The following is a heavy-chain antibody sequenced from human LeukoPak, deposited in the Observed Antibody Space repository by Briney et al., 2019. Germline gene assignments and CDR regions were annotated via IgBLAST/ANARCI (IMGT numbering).Heavy chain of an antibody. D-gene: IGHD1-1*01. CDR1: GGSISSSSYY. CDR3: ARDPFRYADPPSLQFDY. CDR2: IYYSGST. Sequence: SETLSLTCTVSGGSISSSSYYWGWIRQPPGKGLEWIGSIYYSGSTYYNPSLKSRVTISVDTSKNQFSLRLSSVTAADTAVYYCARDPFRYADPPSLQFDYWGQGTLVTVSS. J-gene: IGHJ4*02. V-gene: IGHV4-39*07.